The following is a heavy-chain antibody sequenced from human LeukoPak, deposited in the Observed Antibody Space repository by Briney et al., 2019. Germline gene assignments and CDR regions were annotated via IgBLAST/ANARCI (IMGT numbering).Heavy chain of an antibody. CDR2: IIPILGIA. Sequence: ASVKVSCKASGGTFSSYAISWVRQAPGQGLEWMGRIIPILGIANYAQKFQGRVTITADKSTSTAYTELSSLRSEDTDVYYCARDPPLVLLWFGDDRKTNWFDPWGQGTLVTVSS. CDR1: GGTFSSYA. V-gene: IGHV1-69*04. D-gene: IGHD3-10*01. CDR3: ARDPPLVLLWFGDDRKTNWFDP. J-gene: IGHJ5*02.